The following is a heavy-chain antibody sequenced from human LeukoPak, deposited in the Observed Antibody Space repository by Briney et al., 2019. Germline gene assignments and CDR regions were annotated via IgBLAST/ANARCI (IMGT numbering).Heavy chain of an antibody. CDR1: GFTFSSHG. V-gene: IGHV3-23*01. CDR2: ISGSGDYT. CDR3: ARDMVCSSTSCPFDY. D-gene: IGHD2-2*01. Sequence: QPGGSLRLSCAASGFTFSSHGMSWVRQAPGKGLEWVSTISGSGDYTYYADSVKGRFTISRDNSKNSLYLQMNSLRAEDTAVYYCARDMVCSSTSCPFDYWGQGTLVTVSS. J-gene: IGHJ4*02.